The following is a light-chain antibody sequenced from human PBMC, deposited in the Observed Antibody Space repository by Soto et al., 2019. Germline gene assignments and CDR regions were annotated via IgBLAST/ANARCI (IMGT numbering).Light chain of an antibody. CDR3: LQDYNYPFT. J-gene: IGKJ2*01. Sequence: IQMTQSPSSLSASVEDRVTITCRASQSISSYLNWYQQKPGKAPQILIYGASTLQTGVASRFSGSGSATDFTLTISSLQPEDSAAYYCLQDYNYPFTFGQGTKVDIK. CDR2: GAS. V-gene: IGKV1-6*01. CDR1: QSISSY.